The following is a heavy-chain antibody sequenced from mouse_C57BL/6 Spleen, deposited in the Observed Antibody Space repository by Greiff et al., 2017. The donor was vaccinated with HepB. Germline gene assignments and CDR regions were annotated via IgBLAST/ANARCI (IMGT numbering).Heavy chain of an antibody. CDR2: IYPGDGDT. CDR1: GYAFSSSW. D-gene: IGHD2-5*01. Sequence: VQLKESGPELVKPGASVKISCKASGYAFSSSWMNWVKQRPGKGLEWIGRIYPGDGDTNYNGKFKGKATLTADKSSSTAYMQLSSLTSEDSAVYFCAAYYSNPYAMDYWGQGTSVTVSS. V-gene: IGHV1-82*01. J-gene: IGHJ4*01. CDR3: AAYYSNPYAMDY.